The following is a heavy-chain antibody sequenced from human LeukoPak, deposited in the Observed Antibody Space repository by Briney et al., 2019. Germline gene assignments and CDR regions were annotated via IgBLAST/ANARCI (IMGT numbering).Heavy chain of an antibody. D-gene: IGHD3-22*01. CDR3: AKDLPITMIENDAFDI. Sequence: GGSLRLSCAAPGFTFSSYGMHWVRQAPGKGLEWVAFMRYDGSNKYYADSVKGRFTISRDNSKNTLYLQMNSLRAEDTAVYYCAKDLPITMIENDAFDIWGQGTMVTVSS. CDR1: GFTFSSYG. V-gene: IGHV3-30*02. CDR2: MRYDGSNK. J-gene: IGHJ3*02.